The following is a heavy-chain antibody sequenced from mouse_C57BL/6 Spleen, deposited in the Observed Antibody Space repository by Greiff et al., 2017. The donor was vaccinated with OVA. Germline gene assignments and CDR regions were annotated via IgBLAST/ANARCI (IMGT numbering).Heavy chain of an antibody. CDR1: GYTFTSYW. D-gene: IGHD3-2*02. CDR2: IDPSDSYT. CDR3: ARKEDSSGRYAMDY. J-gene: IGHJ4*01. V-gene: IGHV1-69*01. Sequence: VQLQQPGAELVMPGASVKLSCKASGYTFTSYWMHWVKQRPGQGLEWIGGIDPSDSYTNYNQKFKGKSTLTVDKSSSTAYMQLSSLTSEDSAVYYCARKEDSSGRYAMDYWGQGTSVTVSS.